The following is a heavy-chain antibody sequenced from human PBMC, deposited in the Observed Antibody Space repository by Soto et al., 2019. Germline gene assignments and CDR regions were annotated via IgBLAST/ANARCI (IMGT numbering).Heavy chain of an antibody. CDR3: ARDIACSGGSCYENWFDP. CDR2: ISAYNGNT. V-gene: IGHV1-18*01. CDR1: GYTFTSYG. Sequence: ASVKVSCKASGYTFTSYGISWVRQAPGQGLEWMGWISAYNGNTNYAQKLQGRVTMTTDTSTSTAYMELRSLRSDETAVYYCARDIACSGGSCYENWFDPWGQGTLVTVSS. J-gene: IGHJ5*02. D-gene: IGHD2-15*01.